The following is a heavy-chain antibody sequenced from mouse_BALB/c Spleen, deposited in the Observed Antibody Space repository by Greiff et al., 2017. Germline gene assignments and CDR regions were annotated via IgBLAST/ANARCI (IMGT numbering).Heavy chain of an antibody. D-gene: IGHD2-14*01. CDR3: ARGNYRYLDY. CDR2: ISSGSSTI. Sequence: EVMLVESGGGLVQPGGSRKLSCAASGFTFSSFGMHWVRQAPEKGLEWVAYISSGSSTIYYADTVKGRFTISRDNPKNTLFLQMTSLRSEDTAMYYCARGNYRYLDYWGQGTTLTVSS. CDR1: GFTFSSFG. V-gene: IGHV5-17*02. J-gene: IGHJ2*01.